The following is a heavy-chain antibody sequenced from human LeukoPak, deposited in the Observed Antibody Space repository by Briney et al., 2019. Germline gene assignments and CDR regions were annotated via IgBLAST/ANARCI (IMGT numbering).Heavy chain of an antibody. CDR3: ARGGDYGDLRYFDY. CDR1: GGSFSGYY. D-gene: IGHD4-17*01. Sequence: SETPSLTCAVYGGSFSGYYWSWIRQPPGKGLEWIGYVYYSRSTNYNPSLKSRVTFSVDPSKNQFSLKLNSLTAADPAVYYCARGGDYGDLRYFDYWGQGTLVRVSS. CDR2: VYYSRST. J-gene: IGHJ4*02. V-gene: IGHV4-59*01.